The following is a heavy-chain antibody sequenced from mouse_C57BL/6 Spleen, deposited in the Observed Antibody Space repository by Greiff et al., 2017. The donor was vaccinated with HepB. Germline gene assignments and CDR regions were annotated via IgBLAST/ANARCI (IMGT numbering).Heavy chain of an antibody. J-gene: IGHJ4*01. CDR1: GYTFTDYE. V-gene: IGHV1-15*01. Sequence: VQLQQSGAELVRPGASVTLSCKASGYTFTDYEMHWVKQTPVHGLEWIGAIDPETGGTAYNQKFKGKAILTADKSSSTAYMELRSLTSEDSAVYAGTRGGYSDYYAMDYWGQGTSVTVSS. D-gene: IGHD2-3*01. CDR3: TRGGYSDYYAMDY. CDR2: IDPETGGT.